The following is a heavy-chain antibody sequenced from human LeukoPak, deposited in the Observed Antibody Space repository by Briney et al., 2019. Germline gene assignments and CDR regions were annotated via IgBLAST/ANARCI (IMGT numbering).Heavy chain of an antibody. CDR1: GFTFSSYS. V-gene: IGHV3-53*01. J-gene: IGHJ4*02. Sequence: GGSLRLSCAASGFTFSSYSMNWVRQAPGKGLEWVSVIYGASITYYADSVNGRFTISRDDSKNTLYLQMNSLRAEDTAVYYCARGSLLRYFDWPDWGQGTLVTVSS. D-gene: IGHD3-9*01. CDR3: ARGSLLRYFDWPD. CDR2: IYGASIT.